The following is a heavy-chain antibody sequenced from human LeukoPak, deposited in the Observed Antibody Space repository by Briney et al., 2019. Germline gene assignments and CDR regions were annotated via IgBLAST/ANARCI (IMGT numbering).Heavy chain of an antibody. J-gene: IGHJ4*02. D-gene: IGHD3-10*01. CDR2: ITADGTNA. CDR1: GFSFSSFW. Sequence: GGSLRLSCAASGFSFSSFWIHWVRQDPGKGLLWVSRITADGTNAKYADSVRGRFTISRDNAKNTVYLQMNSLRAEDTALYYCVRDGGSGTPFDYWGQGTLGTVSS. V-gene: IGHV3-74*01. CDR3: VRDGGSGTPFDY.